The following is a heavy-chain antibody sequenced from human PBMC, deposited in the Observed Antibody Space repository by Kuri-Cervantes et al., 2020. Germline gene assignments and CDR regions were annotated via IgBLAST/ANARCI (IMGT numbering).Heavy chain of an antibody. CDR3: ARLYEYYFDY. CDR2: NRNKAKGYTT. D-gene: IGHD5/OR15-5a*01. V-gene: IGHV3-72*01. J-gene: IGHJ4*02. CDR1: GFTFSDHY. Sequence: GGSLRLSCAVSGFTFSDHYMDWVRQAPGKGLEWVGRNRNKAKGYTTEYAASVKGRFSISRDDSKKSLYLQMNSLRAEDTAVYYCARLYEYYFDYWGQGTLVTVSS.